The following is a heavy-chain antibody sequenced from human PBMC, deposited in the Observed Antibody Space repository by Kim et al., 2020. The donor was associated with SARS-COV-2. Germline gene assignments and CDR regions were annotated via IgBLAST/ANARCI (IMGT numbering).Heavy chain of an antibody. CDR1: GFNFSSYG. J-gene: IGHJ2*01. CDR2: ISFDGSDK. D-gene: IGHD2-15*01. V-gene: IGHV3-33*01. Sequence: GGSLRLSCAASGFNFSSYGMHWVRQAPGKGLEWVAYISFDGSDKFYADSVKGRFTISRDNSNNTLSLQTNSLRAEDTAVFYCARGPVDPKDGWYFDVWGRGTLVTVS. CDR3: ARGPVDPKDGWYFDV.